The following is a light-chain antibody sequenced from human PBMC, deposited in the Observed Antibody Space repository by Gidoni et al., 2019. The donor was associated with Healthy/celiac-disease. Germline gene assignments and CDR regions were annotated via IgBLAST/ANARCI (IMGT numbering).Light chain of an antibody. CDR2: AAS. J-gene: IGKJ2*02. Sequence: DIQLTQSPSFLSASVGDRVTITCRASQGISSYLAWYQQKPGKAPKLLIYAASTLQSGVPSRFSGSGSGTEFTLTISSLQPEDFATYYCQQLRRTFGQGTKLEIK. V-gene: IGKV1-9*01. CDR3: QQLRRT. CDR1: QGISSY.